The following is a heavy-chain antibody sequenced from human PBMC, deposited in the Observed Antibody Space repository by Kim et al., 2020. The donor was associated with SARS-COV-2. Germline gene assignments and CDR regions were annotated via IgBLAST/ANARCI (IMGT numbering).Heavy chain of an antibody. D-gene: IGHD2-15*01. Sequence: GGSLRLSCAASGFTFSSYAMSWVRQAPGKGLEWVSAISGSGGSTYYADSVKGRFTISRDNSKNTLYLQMNSLRAEDMAVYYCAGGRGPNWFDPWGQGTLVTVSS. CDR3: AGGRGPNWFDP. CDR1: GFTFSSYA. V-gene: IGHV3-23*01. J-gene: IGHJ5*02. CDR2: ISGSGGST.